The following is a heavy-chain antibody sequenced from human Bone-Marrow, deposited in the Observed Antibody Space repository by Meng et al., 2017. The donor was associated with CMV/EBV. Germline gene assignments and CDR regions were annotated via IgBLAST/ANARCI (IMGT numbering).Heavy chain of an antibody. CDR3: ATEASQGY. Sequence: GGSLRLSCAASGFTFSRYWMHWVRQAPGKGLVWVARIKTDGSSTNYADSVKGRFTISRDNANNTLFLQMNSLIVEDTALYYCATEASQGYWGHGTLVTVSS. V-gene: IGHV3-74*01. CDR2: IKTDGSST. CDR1: GFTFSRYW. J-gene: IGHJ4*01.